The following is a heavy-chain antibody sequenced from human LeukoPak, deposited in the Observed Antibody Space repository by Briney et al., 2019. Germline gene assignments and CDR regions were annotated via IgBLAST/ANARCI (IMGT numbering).Heavy chain of an antibody. Sequence: GGSLRLSCAASGFTFSSYEMNWVRQAPGKGLEWVSYISSSGSTIYYADSVKGRFTISRDNAKNSLYLQMNSLGAEDTAVYYCASWTAMVNRWGQGTLVTVSS. V-gene: IGHV3-48*03. D-gene: IGHD5-18*01. J-gene: IGHJ4*02. CDR3: ASWTAMVNR. CDR2: ISSSGSTI. CDR1: GFTFSSYE.